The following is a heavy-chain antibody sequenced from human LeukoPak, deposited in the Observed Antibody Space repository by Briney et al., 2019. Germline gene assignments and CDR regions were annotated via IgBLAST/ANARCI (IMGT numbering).Heavy chain of an antibody. CDR1: GGSISSYY. CDR2: IYYSGST. D-gene: IGHD3-10*01. CDR3: ARFTWFGELLTAFDY. J-gene: IGHJ4*02. V-gene: IGHV4-59*01. Sequence: SETLSLTCTVSGGSISSYYWSWIRQPPGKGLEWIGYIYYSGSTNYNPSLKSRVTISVDTSKNQFSLKLSSVTAADTAVNYCARFTWFGELLTAFDYWGQGTLVTVSS.